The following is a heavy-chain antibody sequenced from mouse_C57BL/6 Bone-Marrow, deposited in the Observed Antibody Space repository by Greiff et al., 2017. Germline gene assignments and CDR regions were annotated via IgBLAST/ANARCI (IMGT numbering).Heavy chain of an antibody. D-gene: IGHD1-1*01. CDR3: ARGDYYGSSLDY. CDR1: GYTFTSYT. J-gene: IGHJ2*01. Sequence: QVQLKESGAELARPGASVKMSCKASGYTFTSYTMHWVKQRPGQGLEWIGYINPSSGYTKYNQKFKDKATLTADKSSSTAYMQLSSLTSEDSAVYYCARGDYYGSSLDYWGQGTTLTVSS. CDR2: INPSSGYT. V-gene: IGHV1-4*01.